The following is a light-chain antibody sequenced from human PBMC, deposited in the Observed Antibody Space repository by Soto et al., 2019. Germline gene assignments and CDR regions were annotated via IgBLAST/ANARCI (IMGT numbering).Light chain of an antibody. CDR3: CSYAGSHTFVV. V-gene: IGLV2-11*01. CDR2: DVS. CDR1: SSDIGGYNY. J-gene: IGLJ2*01. Sequence: QSVLTQPRSVSGSPGQSVTISCTGTSSDIGGYNYVSWYQQHPGKAPKLMIYDVSKRPSGVPDRFSGSKSGNTASLTISGLQAEDEADYHCCSYAGSHTFVVFGGGTKLTVL.